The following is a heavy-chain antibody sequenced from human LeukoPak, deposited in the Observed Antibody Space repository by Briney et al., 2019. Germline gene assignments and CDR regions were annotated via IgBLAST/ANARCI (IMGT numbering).Heavy chain of an antibody. J-gene: IGHJ4*02. CDR1: GYTFTSYG. CDR2: MNPNSGNT. D-gene: IGHD3-22*01. Sequence: ASVKVSCKTSGYTFTSYGISWVRQATGQGLEWMGWMNPNSGNTGYAQKFQGRVTMTRNTSISTAYMELSSLRSEDTAVYYCARAYYDSSGSIPFDYWGQGTLVTVSS. V-gene: IGHV1-8*02. CDR3: ARAYYDSSGSIPFDY.